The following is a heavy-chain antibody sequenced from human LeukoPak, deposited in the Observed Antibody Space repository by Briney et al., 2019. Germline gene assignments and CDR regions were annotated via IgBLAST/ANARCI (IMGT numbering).Heavy chain of an antibody. CDR3: AREGSGSYYYYYYYMDV. Sequence: SETLSLTCAVSGYSISSGYYWGWIRQPPGKGLEWIGSIYYSGTTYCNPSLKSRITISVDTSNNQFSLKLSSVTAADTAVYYCAREGSGSYYYYYYYMDVWGKGTTVTVSS. J-gene: IGHJ6*03. CDR2: IYYSGTT. D-gene: IGHD3-10*01. V-gene: IGHV4-38-2*01. CDR1: GYSISSGYY.